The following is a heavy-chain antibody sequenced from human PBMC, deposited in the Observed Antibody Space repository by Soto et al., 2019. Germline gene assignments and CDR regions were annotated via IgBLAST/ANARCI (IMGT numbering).Heavy chain of an antibody. J-gene: IGHJ4*02. CDR2: ISSSSSYI. V-gene: IGHV3-21*01. D-gene: IGHD3-22*01. Sequence: VGSLRLSWAASGFTFSSYSMNWVRQAPGKGLEWVSSISSSSSYIYYADSVKGRFTISRDNAKNSLYLQMNSLRAEDTAVYYCARSGDSSGYYYYFDYWGQGTLVTVSS. CDR3: ARSGDSSGYYYYFDY. CDR1: GFTFSSYS.